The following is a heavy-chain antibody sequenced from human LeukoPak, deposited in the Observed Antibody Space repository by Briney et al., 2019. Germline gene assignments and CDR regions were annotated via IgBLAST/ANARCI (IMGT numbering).Heavy chain of an antibody. CDR2: IIPILGIA. CDR1: GGTFSSYA. D-gene: IGHD3-10*02. CDR3: ARDQLLRSGFDY. J-gene: IGHJ4*02. Sequence: SVKVSCKASGGTFSSYAISWVRQAPGQGLEWMGRIIPILGIANYAQKFQGRVTITADKSTSTACMELSSLRSEDTAVYYCARDQLLRSGFDYWGQGTLVTVSS. V-gene: IGHV1-69*04.